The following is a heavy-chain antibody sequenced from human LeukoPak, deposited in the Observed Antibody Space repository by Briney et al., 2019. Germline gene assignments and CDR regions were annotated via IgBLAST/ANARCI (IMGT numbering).Heavy chain of an antibody. V-gene: IGHV3-23*01. CDR2: ISGSGGST. CDR3: AKGFSDSSGYYGY. J-gene: IGHJ4*02. D-gene: IGHD3-22*01. CDR1: GFTFSSYA. Sequence: GGSLRLSCAASGFTFSSYAMSWVRQALGKGLEWVSAISGSGGSTYYADSVKGRFTISRDNSKNTLYLQMNSLRAEDTAVYYCAKGFSDSSGYYGYWGQGTLVTVSS.